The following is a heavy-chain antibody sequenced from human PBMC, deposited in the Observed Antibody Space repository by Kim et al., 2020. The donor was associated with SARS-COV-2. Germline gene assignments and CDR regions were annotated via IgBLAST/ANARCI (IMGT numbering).Heavy chain of an antibody. V-gene: IGHV4-34*01. Sequence: SETLSLTCAVYGGSFSGYYWSWIRQPPGKGLEWIGEINHSGSTNYNPSLKSRVTISVDTSKNQFSLKLSSVTAADTAVYYCARWRKGLLWFGELPGDYWGQGTLVTVSS. CDR1: GGSFSGYY. J-gene: IGHJ4*02. CDR2: INHSGST. D-gene: IGHD3-10*01. CDR3: ARWRKGLLWFGELPGDY.